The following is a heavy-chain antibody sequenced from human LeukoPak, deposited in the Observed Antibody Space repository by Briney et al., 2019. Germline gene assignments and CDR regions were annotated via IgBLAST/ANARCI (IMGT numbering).Heavy chain of an antibody. CDR2: SDPEDGET. CDR3: ATGDPFCSGDCYSPFDY. V-gene: IGHV1-24*01. CDR1: EYTLTELP. Sequence: ASVKVSCKVSEYTLTELPMHWVRQAPGKGLEWMGGSDPEDGETFFAQKFQGRVTLTNDTSTDTAYMELTSLGSDDTAVYYCATGDPFCSGDCYSPFDYWGQGVLVTVSS. D-gene: IGHD2-21*02. J-gene: IGHJ4*02.